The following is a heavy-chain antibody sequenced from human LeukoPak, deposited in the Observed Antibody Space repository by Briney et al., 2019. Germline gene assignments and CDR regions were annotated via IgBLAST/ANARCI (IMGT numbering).Heavy chain of an antibody. CDR2: ISAYNGNT. Sequence: GSVKVSCKASGYTFTSYGISWVRQAPGQGLEWMGWISAYNGNTNYAQKLQGRVTMTTDTSTSTAYMELRSLRSDDTAVYYCARGTTVVQYYYGMDVWGQGTTVTVSS. V-gene: IGHV1-18*01. CDR3: ARGTTVVQYYYGMDV. J-gene: IGHJ6*02. CDR1: GYTFTSYG. D-gene: IGHD4-4*01.